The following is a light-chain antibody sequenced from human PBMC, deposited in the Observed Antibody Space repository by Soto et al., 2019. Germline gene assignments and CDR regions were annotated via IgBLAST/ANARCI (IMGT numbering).Light chain of an antibody. Sequence: EIVLTQSPGTLSLSPGERATLSCRASQSVSSSYLAWYQQKPGQAPRLLIYGASSRATAIPARFSGSASGTEFTLTISSLQSEDFAVYYCQQYNEWPLTFGGGTKVETK. CDR3: QQYNEWPLT. J-gene: IGKJ4*01. V-gene: IGKV3-20*01. CDR2: GAS. CDR1: QSVSSSY.